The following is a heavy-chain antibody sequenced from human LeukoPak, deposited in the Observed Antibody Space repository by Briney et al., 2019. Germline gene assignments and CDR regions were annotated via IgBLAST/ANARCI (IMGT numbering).Heavy chain of an antibody. D-gene: IGHD3-22*01. CDR2: IFAGGGAA. CDR1: GFTFSDYA. V-gene: IGHV3-23*01. J-gene: IGHJ4*02. Sequence: GGSLRLSCPVSGFTFSDYAMTWVRQAPGKGLEWVTSIFAGGGAALYADSLRGRFTIFRDDSKSTLFLQMHSLRAEDTAIYYCAKNYYDRRGPYSWVFDYWGQGTLVTVSS. CDR3: AKNYYDRRGPYSWVFDY.